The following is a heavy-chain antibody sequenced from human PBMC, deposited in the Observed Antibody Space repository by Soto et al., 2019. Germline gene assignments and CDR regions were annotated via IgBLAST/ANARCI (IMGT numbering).Heavy chain of an antibody. Sequence: QLQLQESGPGLVKPSETLSLTCTVSGGAIRNYYWSWIRQPPGKGLEWIGCIFYSGTTKTNPSLKSRVTISLDTSKNQVSLTLSSVTAAYTAVYYCANTFYGDYAFDYWGQGTLVTVSS. CDR2: IFYSGTT. V-gene: IGHV4-59*01. CDR3: ANTFYGDYAFDY. CDR1: GGAIRNYY. J-gene: IGHJ4*02. D-gene: IGHD4-17*01.